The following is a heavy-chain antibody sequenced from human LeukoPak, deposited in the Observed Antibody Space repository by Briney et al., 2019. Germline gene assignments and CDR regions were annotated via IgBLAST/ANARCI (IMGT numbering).Heavy chain of an antibody. V-gene: IGHV4-39*01. CDR1: GGSISSSSYY. CDR3: ARQGEDYGDYMPAWYYGMDV. J-gene: IGHJ6*02. Sequence: TSETLSLTCTVSGGSISSSSYYWGWIRQPPGKGLEWIGSIYYSGSTYYNPSLKSRVTISVDTSKNQFSLKLSSVTAADTAVYYCARQGEDYGDYMPAWYYGMDVWGQGTTVTVSS. D-gene: IGHD4-17*01. CDR2: IYYSGST.